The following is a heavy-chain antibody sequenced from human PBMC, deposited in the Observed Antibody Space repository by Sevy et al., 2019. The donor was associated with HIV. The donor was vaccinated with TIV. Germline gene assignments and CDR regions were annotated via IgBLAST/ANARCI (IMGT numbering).Heavy chain of an antibody. CDR2: IKQDGSEK. J-gene: IGHJ6*03. V-gene: IGHV3-7*03. Sequence: GGSLRLSCAASGFTFSSYWMSWVRQAPGKGLEWVANIKQDGSEKYYVDSVKGRFTISRDNAKNSLYLQMNSLRAEDTAVYYCARAETHIVVVPAAKSPHYYYYYMDVWGKGTTVTVSS. CDR3: ARAETHIVVVPAAKSPHYYYYYMDV. D-gene: IGHD2-2*01. CDR1: GFTFSSYW.